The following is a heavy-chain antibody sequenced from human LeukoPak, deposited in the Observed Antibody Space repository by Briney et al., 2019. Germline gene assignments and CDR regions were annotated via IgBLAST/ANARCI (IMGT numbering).Heavy chain of an antibody. CDR3: ARGKDHDFWNPFDH. CDR1: GFTLSKCA. CDR2: IDGSGGRP. J-gene: IGHJ4*02. D-gene: IGHD3-3*01. V-gene: IGHV3-23*01. Sequence: GGSLRLSCAASGFTLSKCAMNWVRQAPGKGLEWVSGIDGSGGRPPSADSVKGRFTTSRDISKNTLYLQMDSLRAEDTAAYYCARGKDHDFWNPFDHWGQGTLVTVSS.